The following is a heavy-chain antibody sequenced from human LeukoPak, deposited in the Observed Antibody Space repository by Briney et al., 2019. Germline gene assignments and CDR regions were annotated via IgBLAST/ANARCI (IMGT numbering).Heavy chain of an antibody. Sequence: SETLSLTCTVSSGSISTSNYYWGWVRQPPGEALEWIGNIFYSGSTYYSPSLKSRVTISLDTSRNQFSLKLNSVTAADTAVYYCARRTFGGVIAYWGQGTLVTVSS. CDR1: SGSISTSNYY. CDR2: IFYSGST. D-gene: IGHD3-16*02. J-gene: IGHJ4*02. V-gene: IGHV4-39*07. CDR3: ARRTFGGVIAY.